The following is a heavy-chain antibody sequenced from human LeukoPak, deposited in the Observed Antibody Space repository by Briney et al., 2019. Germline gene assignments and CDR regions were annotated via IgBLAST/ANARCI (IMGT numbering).Heavy chain of an antibody. CDR1: GFTFNNHW. Sequence: PGGSLRLSCVASGFTFNNHWMNWVRQAPGKGLEWVSSISSSSSYIYYADSVKGRFTISRDNAKNSLYLQMNSLRAEDTAVYYCARSFLSIAAAATDYWGQGTLVTVSS. CDR2: ISSSSSYI. V-gene: IGHV3-21*01. CDR3: ARSFLSIAAAATDY. D-gene: IGHD6-13*01. J-gene: IGHJ4*02.